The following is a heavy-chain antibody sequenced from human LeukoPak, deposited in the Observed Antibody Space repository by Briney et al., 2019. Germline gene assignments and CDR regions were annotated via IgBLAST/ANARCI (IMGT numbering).Heavy chain of an antibody. CDR3: ARDNIAASGVKYFQL. V-gene: IGHV1-69*05. Sequence: SVKVSCEASGGTLSRYGIGWVRQAPGQGLEWMGGIIPKFGSTNYAQKFQDRLTLTTDESTSTAYMELSNLRSEDTAVYFCARDNIAASGVKYFQLWGPGTLVTISS. D-gene: IGHD6-13*01. J-gene: IGHJ1*01. CDR2: IIPKFGST. CDR1: GGTLSRYG.